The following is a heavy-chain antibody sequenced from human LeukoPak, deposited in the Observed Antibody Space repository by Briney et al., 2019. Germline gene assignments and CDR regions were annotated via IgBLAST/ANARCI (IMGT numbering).Heavy chain of an antibody. D-gene: IGHD4-17*01. CDR3: ARAYGDYGWFDP. Sequence: GGSLRLSCAASGFTFSSYEMNWVRQAPGKGLEWVSYISSSGSTIYYADSVKGRFTISRGNAKNSLYLQMNSLRAEDTAVYYCARAYGDYGWFDPWGQGTLVTVSS. V-gene: IGHV3-48*03. CDR2: ISSSGSTI. CDR1: GFTFSSYE. J-gene: IGHJ5*02.